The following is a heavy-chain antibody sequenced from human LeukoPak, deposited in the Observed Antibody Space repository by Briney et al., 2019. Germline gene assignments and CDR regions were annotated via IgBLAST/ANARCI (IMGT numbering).Heavy chain of an antibody. CDR3: ARTAARRFDY. J-gene: IGHJ4*02. V-gene: IGHV1-46*01. CDR1: GYTFPSYF. CDR2: INPTGGST. D-gene: IGHD6-6*01. Sequence: GSVKVSCKASGYTFPSYFMHWVRQAPGQGLEWMGIINPTGGSTTYAQKFQGRVTMTRGTSTSTVYMELSSLRSDDTAVYYCARTAARRFDYWGQGTLVTVSS.